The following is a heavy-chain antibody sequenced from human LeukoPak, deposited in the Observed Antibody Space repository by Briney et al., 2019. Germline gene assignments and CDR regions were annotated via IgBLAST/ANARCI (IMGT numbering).Heavy chain of an antibody. CDR1: GGSISSSSYY. D-gene: IGHD6-13*01. CDR3: ARHAHSIAAAGLIDY. V-gene: IGHV4-39*01. CDR2: IYYSGST. Sequence: PSETLSLTCTVSGGSISSSSYYWGWIRQPPGKGLEWIGIIYYSGSTYYNPSLKSRFTISVDTSKNQFSLKLSSVTAADTAVYYCARHAHSIAAAGLIDYWGQGTLVTVSS. J-gene: IGHJ4*02.